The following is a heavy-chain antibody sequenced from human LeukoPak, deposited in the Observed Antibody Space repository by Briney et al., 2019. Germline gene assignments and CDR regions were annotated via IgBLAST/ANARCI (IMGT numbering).Heavy chain of an antibody. J-gene: IGHJ5*02. CDR1: GDSIRSGDAY. V-gene: IGHV4-39*07. Sequence: PSETLSLTCSVSGDSIRSGDAYWGWIRQSPLKGLEWIANIYYLGSPHYNPSLNSRRVTMSVDTSKNQFSLKLSSVTAADTAVYYCARGRVGSSGYYYELYNWFDPWGQGTLVTVSS. D-gene: IGHD3-22*01. CDR3: ARGRVGSSGYYYELYNWFDP. CDR2: IYYLGSP.